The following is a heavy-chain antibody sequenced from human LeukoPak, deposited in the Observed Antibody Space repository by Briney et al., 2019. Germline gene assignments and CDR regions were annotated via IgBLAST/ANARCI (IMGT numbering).Heavy chain of an antibody. CDR3: ARTTSFTASVYDS. CDR2: INPNNGDS. Sequence: ASVKVSCKSSGYTYINYHINWVRQATGHPLEWIGWINPNNGDSGYAQNFQCRVTITRDTSISTAYMELGSLTSEDTAVYFCARTTSFTASVYDSWGQGTLVTVSS. V-gene: IGHV1-8*03. D-gene: IGHD1-1*01. CDR1: GYTYINYH. J-gene: IGHJ4*02.